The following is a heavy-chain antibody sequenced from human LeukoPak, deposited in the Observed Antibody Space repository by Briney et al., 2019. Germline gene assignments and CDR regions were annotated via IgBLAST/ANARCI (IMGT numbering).Heavy chain of an antibody. CDR3: ARDSPNYYYGMDV. J-gene: IGHJ6*02. CDR2: ISSSSYT. CDR1: GFTFSDYY. V-gene: IGHV3-11*06. Sequence: KAGGSLRLSCAASGFTFSDYYMSWIRQAPGKGLEWVSYISSSSYTNYADSVKGRFTISRDNAKNSLYLQVNSLRAEDTAVYYCARDSPNYYYGMDVWGQGTTVTVSS.